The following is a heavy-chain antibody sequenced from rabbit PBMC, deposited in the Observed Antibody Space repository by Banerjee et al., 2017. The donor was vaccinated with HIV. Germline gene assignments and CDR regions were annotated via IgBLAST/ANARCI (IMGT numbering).Heavy chain of an antibody. CDR3: ARDVTWGDWDL. D-gene: IGHD4-1*01. CDR1: GFTLSGYW. V-gene: IGHV1S45*01. Sequence: GDLVQPGGSLTLSCTASGFTLSGYWMSWVRQAPGKGLEWIGCIATGSGNTYYASWAKGRFTISKTSSTTVTLQMTSLTAADTATYFCARDVTWGDWDLWGPGTLVTVS. CDR2: IATGSGNT. J-gene: IGHJ4*01.